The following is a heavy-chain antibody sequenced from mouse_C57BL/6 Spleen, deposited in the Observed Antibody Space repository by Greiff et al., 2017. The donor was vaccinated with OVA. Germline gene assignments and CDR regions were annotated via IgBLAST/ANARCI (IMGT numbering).Heavy chain of an antibody. CDR3: ARHDVGRGYYFDY. J-gene: IGHJ2*01. D-gene: IGHD4-1*01. CDR2: ISSGGSYT. V-gene: IGHV5-6*01. CDR1: GFTFSSYG. Sequence: EVQGVESGGDLVKPGGSLKLSCAASGFTFSSYGMSWVRQTPDKRLEWVATISSGGSYTYYPDSVKGRFTISRDNAKNTLYLQMSSLKSEDTAMYYCARHDVGRGYYFDYWGQGTTLTVSS.